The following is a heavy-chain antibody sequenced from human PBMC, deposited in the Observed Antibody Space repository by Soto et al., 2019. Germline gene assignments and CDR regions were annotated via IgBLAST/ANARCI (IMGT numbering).Heavy chain of an antibody. CDR2: ISYDGSNK. J-gene: IGHJ4*02. D-gene: IGHD4-4*01. CDR1: GFTFSSYA. CDR3: ARDLLLYSNSLFDY. V-gene: IGHV3-30-3*01. Sequence: GGSLRLSCAASGFTFSSYAMHWVRQAPGKGLEWVAVISYDGSNKYYADSVKGRFTISRDNSKNTLYLQMNSLRAEDTAVYYCARDLLLYSNSLFDYWGQGTLVTVSS.